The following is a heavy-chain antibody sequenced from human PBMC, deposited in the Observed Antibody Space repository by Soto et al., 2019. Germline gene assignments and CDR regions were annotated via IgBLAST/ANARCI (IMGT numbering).Heavy chain of an antibody. D-gene: IGHD2-2*01. CDR3: ARSRDGPGVYWFDP. J-gene: IGHJ5*02. Sequence: QVQLVQSGAEVKKPGSSVKVSCKASGGTFSSYAISWVRQAPGQGLEWMGGIIPIFGTANYAQKFQGRVTITADESTSTAYRELSSLRSEDTAVYYCARSRDGPGVYWFDPWGQGTLVTVSS. V-gene: IGHV1-69*01. CDR1: GGTFSSYA. CDR2: IIPIFGTA.